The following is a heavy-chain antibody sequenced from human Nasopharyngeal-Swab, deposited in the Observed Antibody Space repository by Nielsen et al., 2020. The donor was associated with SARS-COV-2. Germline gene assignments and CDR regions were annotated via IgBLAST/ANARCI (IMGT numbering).Heavy chain of an antibody. V-gene: IGHV4-39*01. Sequence: SETLSLTCTVSGGSTSSSSYYWGWIRQPPGKGLEWIGSIYYSGSTYYNPSLKSRVTISVDTSKNQFSLKLSSVTAADTAVYYCASQPYSSSWYGGDAFDIWGQGTMVTVSS. CDR1: GGSTSSSSYY. CDR3: ASQPYSSSWYGGDAFDI. J-gene: IGHJ3*02. CDR2: IYYSGST. D-gene: IGHD6-13*01.